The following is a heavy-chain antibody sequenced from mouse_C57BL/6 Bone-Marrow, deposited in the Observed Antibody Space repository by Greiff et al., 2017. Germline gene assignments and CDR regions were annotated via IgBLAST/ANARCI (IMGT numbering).Heavy chain of an antibody. Sequence: EVQRVESGGGLVKPGGSLKLSCAASGFTFSSYAMSWVRQTPEKRLEWVATISDGGSYTYYPDNVKGRFTISRDNAKNNLYLQMSHLKSEDTAMYYCASLFKKGYWGQGTTLKVSS. CDR3: ASLFKKGY. D-gene: IGHD6-2*01. J-gene: IGHJ2*01. CDR2: ISDGGSYT. CDR1: GFTFSSYA. V-gene: IGHV5-4*01.